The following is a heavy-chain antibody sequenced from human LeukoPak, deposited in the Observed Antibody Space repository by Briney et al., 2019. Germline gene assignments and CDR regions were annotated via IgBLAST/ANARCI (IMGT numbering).Heavy chain of an antibody. CDR2: IYYSGST. D-gene: IGHD3-10*01. CDR3: ASSPAIAMVRGGRPYYFDY. Sequence: PSETLSLTCTVSGGSISSYYWSWIRQPPGKGLEWIGYIYYSGSTNYNPSLKSRVTISVDTSKNQFSLKLSSVTAADTAVYYCASSPAIAMVRGGRPYYFDYWGQGTLVTVSS. CDR1: GGSISSYY. V-gene: IGHV4-59*08. J-gene: IGHJ4*02.